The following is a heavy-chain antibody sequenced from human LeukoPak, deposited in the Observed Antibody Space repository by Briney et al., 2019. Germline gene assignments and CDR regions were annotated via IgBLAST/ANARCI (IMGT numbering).Heavy chain of an antibody. Sequence: GGSLRLSCAASGFTFSRYAMNWVGQAPGRGLEGVSVISGSGGSTYYADSVKGRFTISRDNSKNTLLLQMNSLRAEDTAVYYCAKGSVAAVVTFIDFWGQGTLVTVSS. V-gene: IGHV3-23*01. CDR2: ISGSGGST. D-gene: IGHD6-13*01. CDR3: AKGSVAAVVTFIDF. CDR1: GFTFSRYA. J-gene: IGHJ4*02.